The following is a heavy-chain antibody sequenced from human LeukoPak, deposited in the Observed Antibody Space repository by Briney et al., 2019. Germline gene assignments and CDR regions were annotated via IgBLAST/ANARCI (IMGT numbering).Heavy chain of an antibody. D-gene: IGHD3-22*01. Sequence: GGSLRLSCAASGFTFSSYAISWVRQAPGQGLEWMGGIIPIFGTANYAQKFQGRVTITADESTSTAYMELSSLRSEDTAVYYCARRSQVVVIRDHDAFDIWGQGTMVTVSS. J-gene: IGHJ3*02. CDR2: IIPIFGTA. V-gene: IGHV1-69*01. CDR1: GFTFSSYA. CDR3: ARRSQVVVIRDHDAFDI.